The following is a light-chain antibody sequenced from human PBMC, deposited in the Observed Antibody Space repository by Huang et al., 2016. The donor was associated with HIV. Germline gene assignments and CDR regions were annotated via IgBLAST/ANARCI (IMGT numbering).Light chain of an antibody. V-gene: IGKV3-20*01. CDR3: QQYVTSPLT. Sequence: IVLTQSPGTLSLSPGERAALSCRASQNVSSNFLAWYQQRSGQAPRLLIYGASSRAVGVPDRFSGSGSGTDFILTISKLEPGDSAVYYCQQYVTSPLTFGGGTKV. CDR2: GAS. CDR1: QNVSSNF. J-gene: IGKJ4*01.